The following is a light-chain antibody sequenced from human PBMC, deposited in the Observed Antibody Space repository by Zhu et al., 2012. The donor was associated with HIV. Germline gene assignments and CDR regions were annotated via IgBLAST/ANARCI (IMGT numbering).Light chain of an antibody. V-gene: IGKV3D-20*02. CDR3: QERSNWLLYT. CDR1: QSVSSSY. Sequence: EIVLTQSPGTLSLSPGERATLSCRASQSVSSSYLAWYQQKPGQAPRLLIHDASTRATDIPARFSGSGSGTDFTLTISSLEPEDFAVYYCQERSNWLLYTFGQGTKLEIK. CDR2: DAS. J-gene: IGKJ2*01.